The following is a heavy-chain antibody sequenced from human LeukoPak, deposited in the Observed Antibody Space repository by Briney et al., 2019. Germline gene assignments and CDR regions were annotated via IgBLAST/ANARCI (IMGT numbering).Heavy chain of an antibody. V-gene: IGHV3-21*01. CDR3: ARDKGAAGTDY. CDR2: ISSSSSYI. CDR1: GFTVSSNE. J-gene: IGHJ4*02. Sequence: GGSLRLSCAASGFTVSSNEMSWVRQAPGKGLEWVSSISSSSSYIYYADSVKGRFTISRDNAKNSLYLQMNSLRAEDTAVYYCARDKGAAGTDYWGQGTLVTVSS. D-gene: IGHD6-13*01.